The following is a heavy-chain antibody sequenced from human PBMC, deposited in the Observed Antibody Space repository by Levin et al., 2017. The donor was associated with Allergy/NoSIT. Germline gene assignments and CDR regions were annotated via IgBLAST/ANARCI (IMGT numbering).Heavy chain of an antibody. CDR3: ARHRAAGTPCFDY. J-gene: IGHJ4*02. CDR2: IYYSGST. Sequence: PSETLSLTCTVSGGSISSYYWSWIRQPPGKGLEWIGYIYYSGSTNYNPSLKSRVTISVDTSKNQFSLNLRSVTAADTAVYYCARHRAAGTPCFDYWGQGTLVTVSS. D-gene: IGHD6-13*01. V-gene: IGHV4-59*08. CDR1: GGSISSYY.